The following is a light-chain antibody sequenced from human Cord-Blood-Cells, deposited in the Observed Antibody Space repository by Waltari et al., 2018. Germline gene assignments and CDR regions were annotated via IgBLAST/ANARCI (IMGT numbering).Light chain of an antibody. CDR2: DVS. CDR1: SSDVGGYNY. Sequence: QSALTQPASVSGSPGQSITISCTGTSSDVGGYNYVSWYQQHPGKAPKLMIYDVSKRPSGVPTRLSGSKSGNTASLTISGLQAEDEADYYCSSYTSSSTWVFGGGTKLTVL. V-gene: IGLV2-14*01. J-gene: IGLJ3*02. CDR3: SSYTSSSTWV.